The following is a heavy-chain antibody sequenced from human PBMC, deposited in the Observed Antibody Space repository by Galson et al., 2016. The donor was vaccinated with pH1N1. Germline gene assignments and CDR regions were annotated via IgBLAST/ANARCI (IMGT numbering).Heavy chain of an antibody. Sequence: SLRLSCAVSGLTFNKVWLSWVRQAPRKGLEWVGRIKSEAESGTTDYAAPVKGRFSISRDDSKNRLYLQMNSLRGDDTAVYYCAKLDYDFWSGYYRHFDYWGQGILVTVSS. D-gene: IGHD3-3*01. CDR3: AKLDYDFWSGYYRHFDY. J-gene: IGHJ4*02. V-gene: IGHV3-15*01. CDR2: IKSEAESGTT. CDR1: GLTFNKVW.